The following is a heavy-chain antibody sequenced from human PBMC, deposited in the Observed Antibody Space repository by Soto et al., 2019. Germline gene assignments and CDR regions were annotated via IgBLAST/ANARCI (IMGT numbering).Heavy chain of an antibody. CDR2: VNPILSMS. CDR1: GDTFNFYS. CDR3: ATSYGSGYRAFDF. D-gene: IGHD3-10*01. J-gene: IGHJ4*02. Sequence: QVQLVQSGAEVKRPGSSVKVSCKASGDTFNFYSINWVRQAPGLGLEWMGRVNPILSMSNYAQRFQGSVTMTADKSTSTAYMELSGLRSEDTAIYYGATSYGSGYRAFDFWGQGALVTVSS. V-gene: IGHV1-69*04.